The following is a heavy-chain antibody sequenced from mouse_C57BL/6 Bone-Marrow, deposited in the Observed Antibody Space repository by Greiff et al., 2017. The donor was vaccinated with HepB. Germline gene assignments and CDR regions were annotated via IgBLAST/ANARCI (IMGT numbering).Heavy chain of an antibody. CDR2: IYPGDGDT. J-gene: IGHJ3*01. V-gene: IGHV1-82*01. CDR3: ARPGGDYDVWFAY. CDR1: GYAFSSSW. Sequence: QVQLQQSGPELVKPGASVKISCKASGYAFSSSWMNWVKQSPGKGLEWIGRIYPGDGDTNYNGKFKGKATLTADKSSSTAYMQLSSLTSEDSAVYFCARPGGDYDVWFAYWGQGTLVTVSA. D-gene: IGHD2-4*01.